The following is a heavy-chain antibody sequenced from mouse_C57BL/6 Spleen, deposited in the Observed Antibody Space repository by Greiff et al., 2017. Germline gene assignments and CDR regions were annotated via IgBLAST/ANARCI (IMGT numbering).Heavy chain of an antibody. Sequence: GGGLVQPKGSLKLSCAASGFSFNTYAMNWVRQAPGKGLEWVARIRSKSNNYATYYADSVKDRFTNSRDDSESMLYLQMNNLKTEDTAMYYCVRQSYYDYDGEAWFAYWGQGTLVTVSA. V-gene: IGHV10-1*01. CDR3: VRQSYYDYDGEAWFAY. J-gene: IGHJ3*01. CDR2: IRSKSNNYAT. D-gene: IGHD2-4*01. CDR1: GFSFNTYA.